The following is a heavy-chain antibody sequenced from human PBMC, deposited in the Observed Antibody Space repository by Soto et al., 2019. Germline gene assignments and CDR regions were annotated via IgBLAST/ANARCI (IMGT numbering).Heavy chain of an antibody. CDR2: IYYSGST. CDR1: GGSISSSSYY. CDR3: AARITIFGVVTEKSIGEAEFDP. D-gene: IGHD3-3*01. Sequence: PSETLSLTCTVSGGSISSSSYYWGWIRQPPGKGLEWIGSIYYSGSTYYNPSLKSRVTISVDTSKNQFSLKLSSVTAADTAVYYCAARITIFGVVTEKSIGEAEFDPWGQGTLVTVSS. V-gene: IGHV4-39*07. J-gene: IGHJ5*02.